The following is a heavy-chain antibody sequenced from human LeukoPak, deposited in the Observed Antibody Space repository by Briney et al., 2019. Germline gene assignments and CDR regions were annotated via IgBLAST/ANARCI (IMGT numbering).Heavy chain of an antibody. CDR2: MNPNSGNT. Sequence: ASVKVSYKASGYTFTSCDINWVRQATGQGLEWMGWMNPNSGNTGYAQKFQGRVTMTRNTSISTAYMELSSLRSEDTAVYYCARVRGAAADHDYWGQGTLVSVSS. CDR1: GYTFTSCD. CDR3: ARVRGAAADHDY. D-gene: IGHD6-13*01. V-gene: IGHV1-8*01. J-gene: IGHJ4*02.